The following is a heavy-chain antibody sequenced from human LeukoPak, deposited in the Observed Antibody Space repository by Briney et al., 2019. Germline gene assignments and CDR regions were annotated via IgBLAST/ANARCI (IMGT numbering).Heavy chain of an antibody. J-gene: IGHJ3*02. D-gene: IGHD3-22*01. Sequence: ASVKVSCKASGYIFTSYDINWARQATGQGLEWMGWMNPNSGNTGYAQKFQGRVTMTRNTSISTAYMELSSLRSEDTAVYYCARLKYYDSSGSDDAFDIWGQGTMVTVSS. CDR3: ARLKYYDSSGSDDAFDI. CDR2: MNPNSGNT. V-gene: IGHV1-8*01. CDR1: GYIFTSYD.